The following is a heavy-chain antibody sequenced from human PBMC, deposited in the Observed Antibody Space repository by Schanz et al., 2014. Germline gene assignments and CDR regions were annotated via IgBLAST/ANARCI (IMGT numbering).Heavy chain of an antibody. V-gene: IGHV3-48*01. Sequence: EVQLLESGGGLVQPGGSLRLSCAASGFGFSSYSMNWVRQAPGKGLEWVSYISGSSRTIHYADSMKGRFTVSRDNAENALYLQMNSLRAEDTGLYFCARGGSGSHYRLDYWGQGTLVTVSS. D-gene: IGHD1-26*01. CDR3: ARGGSGSHYRLDY. J-gene: IGHJ4*02. CDR1: GFGFSSYS. CDR2: ISGSSRTI.